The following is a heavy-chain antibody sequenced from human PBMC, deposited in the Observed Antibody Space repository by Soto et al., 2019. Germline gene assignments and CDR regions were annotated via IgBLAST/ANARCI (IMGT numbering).Heavy chain of an antibody. J-gene: IGHJ5*02. CDR1: GCTFTSYA. V-gene: IGHV1-3*01. CDR2: INAGNGNT. Sequence: ASVKVSCKASGCTFTSYAMHWVRQAPGQRLEWMGWINAGNGNTEYSQKFQGRVTITRDTSASTAYMELSSLRSEDTAVYYCARDRDWYSSRFDPWGQGTLVTVSS. CDR3: ARDRDWYSSRFDP. D-gene: IGHD6-19*01.